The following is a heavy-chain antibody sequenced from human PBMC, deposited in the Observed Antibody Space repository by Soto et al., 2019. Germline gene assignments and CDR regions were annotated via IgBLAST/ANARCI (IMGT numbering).Heavy chain of an antibody. CDR3: AGERPYGAGLDP. D-gene: IGHD3-10*01. V-gene: IGHV4-30-4*01. CDR2: IYYSGST. CDR1: GGSISSGDYY. J-gene: IGHJ5*02. Sequence: SETLSLTCTVSGGSISSGDYYWSWIRQPPGKGLEWIGYIYYSGSTYYNPSLKSRVTISVDTSKNQFSLKLSSVTAAVTAVYYGAGERPYGAGLDPWGKGTRVPVSP.